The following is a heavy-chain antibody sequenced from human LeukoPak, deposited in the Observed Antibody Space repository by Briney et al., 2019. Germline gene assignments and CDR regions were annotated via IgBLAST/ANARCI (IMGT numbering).Heavy chain of an antibody. J-gene: IGHJ4*02. V-gene: IGHV4-38-2*02. D-gene: IGHD4-17*01. CDR3: AREDFGDFDY. CDR1: DYSISSGYY. Sequence: SDTLSLTFTVSDYSISSGYYWGLIRQPPLNGLESIMSIYHSLGPYYNPPLKSRVTISVDTSKNQFSLKLSSVTAADTAVYYCAREDFGDFDYWGQGTLVTVSS. CDR2: IYHSLGP.